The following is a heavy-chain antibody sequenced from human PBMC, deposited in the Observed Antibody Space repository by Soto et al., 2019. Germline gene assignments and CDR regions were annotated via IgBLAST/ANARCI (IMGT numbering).Heavy chain of an antibody. CDR3: ARDSTSWFPYYGIDV. CDR2: ISDSGST. J-gene: IGHJ6*02. V-gene: IGHV4-59*01. Sequence: SETLSLTCTVSGGSIDYYRWSWIRQPPGKGLEWIGDISDSGSTNYNLSLRSRVTILVDTSKNQFSLKLNSVTAVDTAVYYCARDSTSWFPYYGIDVWGQGTTVTVSS. D-gene: IGHD6-13*01. CDR1: GGSIDYYR.